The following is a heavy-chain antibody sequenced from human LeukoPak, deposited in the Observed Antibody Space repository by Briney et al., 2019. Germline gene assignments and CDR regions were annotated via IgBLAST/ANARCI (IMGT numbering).Heavy chain of an antibody. CDR2: IYDSGDT. J-gene: IGHJ4*02. CDR1: GGSISPYY. D-gene: IGHD5-24*01. V-gene: IGHV4-59*01. CDR3: ARGGGAAGYNYEFDY. Sequence: PSETLSLTCTVSGGSISPYYWSWIRQPPGKGLEWIGYIYDSGDTNFNPSLKSRVTISIDTSKNQFSLKVTSVTAADTAVYFCARGGGAAGYNYEFDYWGQGTLVTVSS.